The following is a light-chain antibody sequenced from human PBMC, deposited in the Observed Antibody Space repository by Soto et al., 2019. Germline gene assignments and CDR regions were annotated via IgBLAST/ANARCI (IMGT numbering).Light chain of an antibody. V-gene: IGLV2-11*01. J-gene: IGLJ2*01. Sequence: QSVLTQPRSVSGSPGQSVTISCTGTSSDVGGYNYVSWYQHHPGKAPKPMIYDVSKRPSGVPDRFSGSKSGNTASLTISGLQAEDEADYYCCSYAGISSVVFGGGTKLTVL. CDR3: CSYAGISSVV. CDR1: SSDVGGYNY. CDR2: DVS.